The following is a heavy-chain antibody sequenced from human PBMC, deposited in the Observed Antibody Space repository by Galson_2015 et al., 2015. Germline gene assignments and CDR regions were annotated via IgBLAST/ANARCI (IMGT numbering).Heavy chain of an antibody. D-gene: IGHD3-22*01. CDR3: ARGRGYYDSGNWFDP. Sequence: LSLTCTVSGGSISSSSYYWGWIRQPPGKGLEWIGSIYYSGSTYYNPSLKSRVTISVDTSKNQFSLKLSSVTAADTAVYYCARGRGYYDSGNWFDPWGQGTLVTVSS. CDR2: IYYSGST. CDR1: GGSISSSSYY. J-gene: IGHJ5*02. V-gene: IGHV4-39*07.